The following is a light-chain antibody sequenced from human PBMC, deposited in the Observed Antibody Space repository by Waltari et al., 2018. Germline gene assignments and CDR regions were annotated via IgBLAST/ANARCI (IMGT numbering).Light chain of an antibody. Sequence: QSALTQPASVSGSPGQSIPIPCTGPSSDIGGYNHFPWYQPHPGKAPKLMILHVTKRPSGVSDRFSGSKSGNTASLTISGLHTDDESDYYCSSYTSTNTVIFGGGTKVTVL. CDR1: SSDIGGYNH. V-gene: IGLV2-14*03. J-gene: IGLJ2*01. CDR2: HVT. CDR3: SSYTSTNTVI.